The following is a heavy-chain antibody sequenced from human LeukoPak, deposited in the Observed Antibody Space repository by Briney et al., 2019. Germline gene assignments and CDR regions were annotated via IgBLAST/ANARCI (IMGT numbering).Heavy chain of an antibody. CDR2: INPNSGGT. CDR3: ARDRIAKWELLLDY. V-gene: IGHV1-2*02. CDR1: GYTFTGYY. J-gene: IGHJ4*02. D-gene: IGHD1-26*01. Sequence: GASVKVSCKASGYTFTGYYMHWVRQAPGQGLEWMGWINPNSGGTNYAQKFQGRVTMTRDTSISTAYMELSRLRSDDTAVYYCARDRIAKWELLLDYWGQGTLVTVSS.